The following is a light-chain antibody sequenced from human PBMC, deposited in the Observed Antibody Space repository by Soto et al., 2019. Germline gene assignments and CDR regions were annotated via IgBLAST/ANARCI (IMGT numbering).Light chain of an antibody. V-gene: IGKV1-9*01. CDR1: QGVSTY. Sequence: DIQLTQSPSFLSASVGDRVTMTCRASQGVSTYLAWYQQKPGKAPKLLIYGASTLQSGVPSRFSGSGSGTEFALAISSLQPEDFATYYCQQLITSRRTFGQGTKVDIK. CDR2: GAS. CDR3: QQLITSRRT. J-gene: IGKJ1*01.